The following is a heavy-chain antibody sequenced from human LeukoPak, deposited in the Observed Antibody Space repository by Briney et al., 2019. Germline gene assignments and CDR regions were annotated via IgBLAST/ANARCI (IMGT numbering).Heavy chain of an antibody. CDR1: GGSFSGYY. Sequence: SETLSLTCAVYGGSFSGYYWSWVRQPPGQGLEWIGEINHSGSTNYNPSLKSRVTISVDTSQNQFSLKLSSVTAADTAVYYCAIFPVGIAAAGTLYWGQGTLVTVSS. CDR3: AIFPVGIAAAGTLY. J-gene: IGHJ4*02. V-gene: IGHV4-34*01. CDR2: INHSGST. D-gene: IGHD6-13*01.